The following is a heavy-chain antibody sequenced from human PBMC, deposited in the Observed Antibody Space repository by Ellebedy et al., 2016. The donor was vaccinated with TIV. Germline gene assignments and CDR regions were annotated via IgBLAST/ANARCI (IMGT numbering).Heavy chain of an antibody. CDR3: ARDASYYDSSGYDSFDF. Sequence: AASVKVSCKASGYTFTRYALHWVRQAPGPRLEWMGWINAGNGNTKYSQQFQGSVTLSRDTSGSTADIELSSLRSEDTAVYYCARDASYYDSSGYDSFDFWGQGTLVTVSS. CDR1: GYTFTRYA. D-gene: IGHD3-22*01. J-gene: IGHJ4*02. V-gene: IGHV1-3*01. CDR2: INAGNGNT.